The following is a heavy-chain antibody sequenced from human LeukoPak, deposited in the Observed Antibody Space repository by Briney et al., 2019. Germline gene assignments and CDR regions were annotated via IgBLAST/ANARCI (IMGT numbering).Heavy chain of an antibody. CDR2: ISSSSTYL. V-gene: IGHV3-21*01. CDR1: GFTLSSYT. J-gene: IGHJ3*02. Sequence: GGSLRLSCAASGFTLSSYTMNWVRQAPGKGLEWVSSISSSSTYLDYADSLKGRFTISRDNAKNSLYLQMNSLRAEDTAVYYCARSSYCGGDCYGSDAFDIWGQGTMVTVSS. D-gene: IGHD2-21*02. CDR3: ARSSYCGGDCYGSDAFDI.